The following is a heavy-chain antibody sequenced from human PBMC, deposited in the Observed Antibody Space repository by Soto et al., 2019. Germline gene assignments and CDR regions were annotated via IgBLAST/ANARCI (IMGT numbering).Heavy chain of an antibody. J-gene: IGHJ6*02. V-gene: IGHV1-69*13. D-gene: IGHD5-18*01. CDR2: IIPIFGTA. Sequence: ASVKVSCKASGGTFSSYAISWVRQAPGQGLEWMGGIIPIFGTANYAQKFQGRVTITADESTSTAYMELSSLRSEDTAVYYCGYSYGTEPGRNYYGMDVWGQGTKVTVSS. CDR3: GYSYGTEPGRNYYGMDV. CDR1: GGTFSSYA.